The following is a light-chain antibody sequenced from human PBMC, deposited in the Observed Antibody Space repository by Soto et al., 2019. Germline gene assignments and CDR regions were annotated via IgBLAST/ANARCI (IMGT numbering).Light chain of an antibody. CDR3: SSYTTSSTLAV. J-gene: IGLJ7*01. CDR1: SSDVGGHNY. Sequence: QPVLTQPASVSGSPGQSITISCTGTSSDVGGHNYVSWYQQHPGKAPKLMIYDVSNRPSGVSNRFSGSKSGNTASLTISGLQAEDEADYYCSSYTTSSTLAVFGGGTQLTVL. V-gene: IGLV2-14*01. CDR2: DVS.